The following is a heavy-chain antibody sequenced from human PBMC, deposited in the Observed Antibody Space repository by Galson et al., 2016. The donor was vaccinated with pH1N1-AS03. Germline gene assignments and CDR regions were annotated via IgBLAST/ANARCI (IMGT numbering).Heavy chain of an antibody. CDR1: GFTVSSKY. CDR3: ASVTTAWPTVGAFGI. J-gene: IGHJ3*02. D-gene: IGHD4-23*01. CDR2: IYSGGST. Sequence: SLRLSCAVSGFTVSSKYMSWVRQAPEKGLEWVSSIYSGGSTYYTDSVKGRFTISRDDSKAPLFLQMSSLRPEDTAVYYCASVTTAWPTVGAFGIWGQGTVVTVSS. V-gene: IGHV3-66*02.